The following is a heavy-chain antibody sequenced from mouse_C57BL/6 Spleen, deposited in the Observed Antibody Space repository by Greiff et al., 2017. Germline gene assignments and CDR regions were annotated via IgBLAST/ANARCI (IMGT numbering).Heavy chain of an antibody. CDR1: GYTFTDYE. Sequence: VQLQQSGAELVRPGASVTLSCKASGYTFTDYEMHWVKQTPVHGLEWIGAIDPETGGTAYNQKFKGKAILTADKSSSTAYMELRSLTSEDSAVYYCTDYGSSYWYFDGWGTGTTVTVSS. J-gene: IGHJ1*03. V-gene: IGHV1-15*01. D-gene: IGHD1-1*01. CDR2: IDPETGGT. CDR3: TDYGSSYWYFDG.